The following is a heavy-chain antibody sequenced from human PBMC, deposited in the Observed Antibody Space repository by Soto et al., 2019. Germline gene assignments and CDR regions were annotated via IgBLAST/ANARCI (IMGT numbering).Heavy chain of an antibody. V-gene: IGHV4-39*01. Sequence: SETLSLTCTVFGGSISSSSYYWGWIRQPPGKGLEWIGSIYYSGSTYYNPSLKSRVTISVDTSKNQFSLKLSSVTAADTAVYYCARLVRHEGRWFEPWGQGTLVTVSS. J-gene: IGHJ5*02. D-gene: IGHD3-10*01. CDR2: IYYSGST. CDR1: GGSISSSSYY. CDR3: ARLVRHEGRWFEP.